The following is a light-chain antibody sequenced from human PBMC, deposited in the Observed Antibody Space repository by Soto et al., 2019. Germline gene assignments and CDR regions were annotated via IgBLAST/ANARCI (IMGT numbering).Light chain of an antibody. CDR2: KAS. CDR1: QSISTW. J-gene: IGKJ1*01. Sequence: DIQMTQSPSTLSASVGDRVTITCRASQSISTWLAWYQQEPGKAPKLLIHKASSLQSGVPSRFSGSGSGTEFTLTISSLQPDDFATYYCQQYNSYRRTFGQGTKVDIK. V-gene: IGKV1-5*03. CDR3: QQYNSYRRT.